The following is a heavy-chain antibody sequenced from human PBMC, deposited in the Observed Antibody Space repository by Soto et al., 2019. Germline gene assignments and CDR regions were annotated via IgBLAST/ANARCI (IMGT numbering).Heavy chain of an antibody. Sequence: SGPTLVNPTQTLTLTCTFSGFSLSTSGVGVGWIRQPPGKALEWLALIYWNDDKRYSPSLKSRLTITKDASKNQVVLTMTNMDPVDTATYYCAHSVQPASRDYYDSSGYYPWGQGTLVTVSS. CDR2: IYWNDDK. V-gene: IGHV2-5*01. CDR3: AHSVQPASRDYYDSSGYYP. CDR1: GFSLSTSGVG. J-gene: IGHJ5*02. D-gene: IGHD3-22*01.